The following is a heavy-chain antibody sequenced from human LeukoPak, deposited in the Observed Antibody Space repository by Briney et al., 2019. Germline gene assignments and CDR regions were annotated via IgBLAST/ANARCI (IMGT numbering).Heavy chain of an antibody. D-gene: IGHD3-10*01. V-gene: IGHV1-46*01. Sequence: ASVKVSCKASGYTFTSYYMHWVRQAPGQGLEWMGIINPGGGSTSYAQKFQGRVTMTRDTSTSTVYMELSSLRSEDTAVYYCAREPYYYGSGSYLGIDYWGQGTLVTVSS. J-gene: IGHJ4*02. CDR2: INPGGGST. CDR1: GYTFTSYY. CDR3: AREPYYYGSGSYLGIDY.